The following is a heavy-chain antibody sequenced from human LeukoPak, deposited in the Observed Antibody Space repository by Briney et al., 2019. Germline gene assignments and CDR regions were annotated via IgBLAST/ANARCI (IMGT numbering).Heavy chain of an antibody. D-gene: IGHD3-9*01. J-gene: IGHJ4*02. Sequence: GGSLRLSCAASGFTFSKYTISWVRQAPGKGLEWISTINSNAGSTYYADSVKGRFTISRDNSKNTLFLQMNSLRAEDTARYYCGKGGILPGFWPTQINVACFFDSWGQGILVTVSS. CDR2: INSNAGST. V-gene: IGHV3-23*01. CDR3: GKGGILPGFWPTQINVACFFDS. CDR1: GFTFSKYT.